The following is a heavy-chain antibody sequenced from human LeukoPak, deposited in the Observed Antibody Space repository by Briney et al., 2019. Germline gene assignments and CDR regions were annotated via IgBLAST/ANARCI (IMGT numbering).Heavy chain of an antibody. CDR1: GFNFDDYA. D-gene: IGHD3-16*01. CDR2: ISWNSGTI. CDR3: VTPHLLRGSFDY. J-gene: IGHJ4*02. V-gene: IGHV3-9*01. Sequence: VRSLRLSCAVSGFNFDDYAMHWVRQAPGKGLEWVSRISWNSGTIDYADSVKGRFTISRDNAKNSLYLRMTRPRAEDTALYYCVTPHLLRGSFDYWGQGTLVAVSS.